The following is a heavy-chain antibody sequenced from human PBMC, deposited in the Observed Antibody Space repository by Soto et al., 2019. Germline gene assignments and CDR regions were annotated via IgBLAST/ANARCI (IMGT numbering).Heavy chain of an antibody. CDR3: ARASRNYYDSSGYLYYFDY. CDR1: GFTVSSNY. Sequence: GGSLRLSCAASGFTVSSNYMSWVRQAPGKGLEWVSVIYSGGSTYYADSVKGRFTISRDNSKNTLYLQMNSLRAEDTAVYYCARASRNYYDSSGYLYYFDYWGQGPRSPSPQ. CDR2: IYSGGST. J-gene: IGHJ4*02. D-gene: IGHD3-22*01. V-gene: IGHV3-66*01.